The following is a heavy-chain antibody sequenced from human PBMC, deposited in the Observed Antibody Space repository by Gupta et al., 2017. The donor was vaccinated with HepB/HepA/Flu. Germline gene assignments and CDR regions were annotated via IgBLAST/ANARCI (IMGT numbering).Heavy chain of an antibody. Sequence: QVQLVQSGAEVKKPGSSVKVSCKASGGTFSSYAISWVRQAPGQGLEWMGRIIPILGIANYAQKFQGRVTITADKSTSTAYMELSSLRSEDTAVYYCARSTVLVTPGFDYWGQGTLVTVSS. CDR2: IIPILGIA. D-gene: IGHD4-17*01. CDR1: GGTFSSYA. CDR3: ARSTVLVTPGFDY. V-gene: IGHV1-69*04. J-gene: IGHJ4*02.